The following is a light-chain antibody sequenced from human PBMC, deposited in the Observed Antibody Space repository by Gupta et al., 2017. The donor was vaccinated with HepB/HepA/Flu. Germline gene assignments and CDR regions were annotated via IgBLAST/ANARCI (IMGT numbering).Light chain of an antibody. V-gene: IGLV2-14*01. CDR1: SSDVGAYNY. Sequence: QSALTQPASVSGSPGQSITISCTGTSSDVGAYNYVSWYQQHQGKAPKLMIYDVTNRPPGVSNLFSGSKSGNTASLTISGLQAEDEADYYCSSYTSSYTLVFGTGTKVTVL. CDR3: SSYTSSYTLV. J-gene: IGLJ1*01. CDR2: DVT.